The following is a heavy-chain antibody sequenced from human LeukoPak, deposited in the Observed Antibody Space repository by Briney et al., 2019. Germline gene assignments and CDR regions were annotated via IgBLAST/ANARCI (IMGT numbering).Heavy chain of an antibody. CDR3: ARDPHLGSDPDWFDP. V-gene: IGHV3-21*01. J-gene: IGHJ5*02. Sequence: PGGSLRLSCAASGFTFSSYSMNWVRQAPGKGLEWVSSISSSSSYIYYADSVKGRFTISRDNAKNSLYLQMNSLRAEDTAVYYRARDPHLGSDPDWFDPWGQGTLVTVSS. D-gene: IGHD3-10*01. CDR1: GFTFSSYS. CDR2: ISSSSSYI.